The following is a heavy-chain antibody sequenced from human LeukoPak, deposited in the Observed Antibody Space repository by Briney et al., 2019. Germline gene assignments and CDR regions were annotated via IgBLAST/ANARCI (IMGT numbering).Heavy chain of an antibody. Sequence: SETLSLTCAVYGGSFSGYYWSWIRQPAGKGLEWIGRIYTSGSTNYNPSLKSRVTISVDTSKNQFSLKLSSVTAADTAVYYCARTNWNDHGYYYYYYMDVWGKGTTVTVPS. D-gene: IGHD1-20*01. V-gene: IGHV4-59*10. J-gene: IGHJ6*03. CDR3: ARTNWNDHGYYYYYYMDV. CDR1: GGSFSGYY. CDR2: IYTSGST.